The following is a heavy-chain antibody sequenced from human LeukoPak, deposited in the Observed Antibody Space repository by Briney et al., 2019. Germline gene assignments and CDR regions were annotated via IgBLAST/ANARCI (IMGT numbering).Heavy chain of an antibody. CDR3: ARGERGGFDI. D-gene: IGHD1-1*01. V-gene: IGHV3-74*01. J-gene: IGHJ3*02. CDR2: VYSDGSTA. CDR1: GFTFNYYW. Sequence: GGPLRLSCAASGFTFNYYWMHWVRQAPGKGPVWVSHVYSDGSTATYADSVKGRFTISRDNSKNTVYLHMSSLRVEDTAVYYCARGERGGFDIWGQGTMVTVSS.